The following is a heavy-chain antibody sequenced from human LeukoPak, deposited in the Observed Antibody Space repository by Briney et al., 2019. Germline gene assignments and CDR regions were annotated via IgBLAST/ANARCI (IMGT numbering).Heavy chain of an antibody. Sequence: GSLRLSCAASGFTFSSYTMSWVRQAPGKGLEWVSAISGSGGSTYYANSVKGRFTISRDNSKNTLYLQMNSLRAEDTAVYYCAKDPIPADSGYDSLFDYWGQGTLVTVSS. J-gene: IGHJ4*02. CDR1: GFTFSSYT. CDR2: ISGSGGST. V-gene: IGHV3-23*01. CDR3: AKDPIPADSGYDSLFDY. D-gene: IGHD5-12*01.